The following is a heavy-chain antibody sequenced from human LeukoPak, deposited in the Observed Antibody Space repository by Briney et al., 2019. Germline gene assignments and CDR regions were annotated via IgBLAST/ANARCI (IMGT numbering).Heavy chain of an antibody. Sequence: KPSGTLSLTCGVSGGSITNTNYWTWVRQPPGKGLEWIGEVNLQGSTNYNPSLMGRVAIAVDTSENHISLQLTSVTAADTAVYYCARTRSGSYYSILGYYFDYWGQGTLVTVSS. CDR3: ARTRSGSYYSILGYYFDY. D-gene: IGHD1-26*01. J-gene: IGHJ4*02. V-gene: IGHV4-4*02. CDR2: VNLQGST. CDR1: GGSITNTNY.